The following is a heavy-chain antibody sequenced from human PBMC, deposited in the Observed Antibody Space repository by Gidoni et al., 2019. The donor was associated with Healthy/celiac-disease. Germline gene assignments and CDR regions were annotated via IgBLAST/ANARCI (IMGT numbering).Heavy chain of an antibody. CDR1: GFTFSSYG. CDR2: IWYDGSNK. V-gene: IGHV3-33*01. Sequence: LRLSCAASGFTFSSYGMHWVRQAPGKGLEWVAVIWYDGSNKYYADSVKGRFTISRDNSKNTLYLQMNSLRAEDTAVYYCARDLSLVDLGPHPPGIAVAGPFDYWGQGTLVTVSS. J-gene: IGHJ4*02. D-gene: IGHD6-19*01. CDR3: ARDLSLVDLGPHPPGIAVAGPFDY.